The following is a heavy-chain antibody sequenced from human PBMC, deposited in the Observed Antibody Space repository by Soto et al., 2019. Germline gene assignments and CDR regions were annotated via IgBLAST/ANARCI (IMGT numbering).Heavy chain of an antibody. D-gene: IGHD6-19*01. CDR3: ARYFRGSGRYFFDY. CDR1: GFTFSSSF. J-gene: IGHJ4*02. Sequence: PCGSMRLSCVASGFTFSSSFMGWVRKAPGKGLEWVANINQDGGGTYYVDSVQGRFTISRDNAKDSLFLQLNSLRGEDTAVYYCARYFRGSGRYFFDYWGQGTLVTVSS. CDR2: INQDGGGT. V-gene: IGHV3-7*03.